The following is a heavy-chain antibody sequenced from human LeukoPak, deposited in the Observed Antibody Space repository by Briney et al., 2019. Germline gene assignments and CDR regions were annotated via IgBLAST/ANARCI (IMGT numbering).Heavy chain of an antibody. CDR1: GFTFSSYG. V-gene: IGHV3-30*02. D-gene: IGHD3-9*01. CDR3: ANGNPYYDILTGPMGDY. Sequence: GGSLRLSCAASGFTFSSYGMHWVRQAPGKGLEWVAFIRYDGSNKYYADSVKGRFTISRDNSKNTLYLQMNSLRAEDTAVYYCANGNPYYDILTGPMGDYWGQGTLVTVSS. J-gene: IGHJ4*02. CDR2: IRYDGSNK.